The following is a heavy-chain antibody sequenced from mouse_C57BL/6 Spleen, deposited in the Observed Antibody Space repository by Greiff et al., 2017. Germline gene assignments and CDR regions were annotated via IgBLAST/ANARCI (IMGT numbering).Heavy chain of an antibody. CDR3: TRRGSPNYYAMDY. J-gene: IGHJ4*01. CDR1: GYTFTDYE. V-gene: IGHV1-15*01. Sequence: QVQLQQSGAELVRPGASVTLSCKASGYTFTDYEMHWVKQTPVHGLEWIGAIDPETGGTAYNQKFKGKAILTADKSSSTAYMELRSLTSEDSAVYYCTRRGSPNYYAMDYWGQGTSVTVSS. D-gene: IGHD1-1*01. CDR2: IDPETGGT.